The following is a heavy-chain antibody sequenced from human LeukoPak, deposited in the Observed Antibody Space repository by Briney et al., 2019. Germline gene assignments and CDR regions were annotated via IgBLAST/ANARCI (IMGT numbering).Heavy chain of an antibody. CDR2: LSGTGGST. J-gene: IGHJ4*02. D-gene: IGHD2-2*01. V-gene: IGHV3-23*01. CDR3: VPAALLDY. Sequence: GGSLRLSCAASGFTFSNYAMSWVRQAPGKGLEWVPTLSGTGGSTYYADSVKGRFTISRDNSKNTLYLQMNSLRAEDTAVYYCVPAALLDYWGQGTLVTVSS. CDR1: GFTFSNYA.